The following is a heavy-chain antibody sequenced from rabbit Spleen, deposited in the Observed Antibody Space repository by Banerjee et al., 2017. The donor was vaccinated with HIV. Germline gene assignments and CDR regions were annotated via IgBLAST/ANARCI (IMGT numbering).Heavy chain of an antibody. Sequence: QSLEESGGGLVKPGASLTLTCKASGFSFNSGYDMCWVRQAPGKGLEWVACIYVGDGSTDYASWAKGRFTIAKISTITVTLQMTGLTAADTATYFCARRDAGYAAFNLWGPGTLVTVS. J-gene: IGHJ4*01. CDR2: IYVGDGST. CDR1: GFSFNSGYD. V-gene: IGHV1S40*01. CDR3: ARRDAGYAAFNL. D-gene: IGHD6-1*01.